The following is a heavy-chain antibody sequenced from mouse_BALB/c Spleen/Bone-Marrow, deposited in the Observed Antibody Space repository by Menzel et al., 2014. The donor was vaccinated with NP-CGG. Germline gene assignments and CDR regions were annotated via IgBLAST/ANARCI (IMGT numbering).Heavy chain of an antibody. Sequence: EVHLVESGGGLVQPGGSLKLSCAASGFDFXRYWMSWVRQAPGKGLEWIGEINPDSSTINYTPSLKDRFIISRDNAKNTLYLQMSKVRSEDTALYYCARLGYYGSSDYWGQGTTLTVSS. CDR3: ARLGYYGSSDY. CDR1: GFDFXRYW. D-gene: IGHD1-1*01. V-gene: IGHV4-1*02. J-gene: IGHJ2*01. CDR2: INPDSSTI.